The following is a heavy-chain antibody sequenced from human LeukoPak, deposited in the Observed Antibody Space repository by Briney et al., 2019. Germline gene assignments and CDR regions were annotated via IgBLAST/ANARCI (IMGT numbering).Heavy chain of an antibody. CDR3: ARDQGEFCSGGSCYSWWFDP. D-gene: IGHD2-15*01. J-gene: IGHJ5*02. Sequence: PSQTLSLTCTVSGGSISSGSYYWIWIRQPAGKGLEWIGRIYTSGSTNYNPSLKSRVTISVDTSKNHFSLRLSSVTAADTAVYYCARDQGEFCSGGSCYSWWFDPWGQGTLVTVSS. CDR2: IYTSGST. CDR1: GGSISSGSYY. V-gene: IGHV4-61*02.